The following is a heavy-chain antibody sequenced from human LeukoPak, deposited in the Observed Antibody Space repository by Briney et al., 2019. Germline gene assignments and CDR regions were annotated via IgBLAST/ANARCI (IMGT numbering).Heavy chain of an antibody. J-gene: IGHJ4*02. CDR1: GYRSTVYW. CDR2: NNSGDSEA. CDR3: ARHYTAMTQFDY. V-gene: IGHV5-51*01. D-gene: IGHD5-18*01. Sequence: GESLTISCTASGYRSTVYWIAWVRQMPGKGLEWTGSNNSGDSEARYSPSSQGQVTMSVDKFISTAYLQWGSLKASDTATYYCARHYTAMTQFDYWGQGTLVTVSS.